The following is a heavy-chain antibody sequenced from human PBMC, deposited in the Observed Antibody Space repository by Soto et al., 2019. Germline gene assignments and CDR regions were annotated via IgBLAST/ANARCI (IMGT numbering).Heavy chain of an antibody. CDR2: IYYSGST. CDR3: AREGGRKYYFDE. V-gene: IGHV4-59*01. Sequence: PSETLSLTCTVSGGSISSYYWSWIRQPPGKGLEWIGYIYYSGSTNYNPSLKSRVTISVDTSKNQFSLKLSSVTAADTAVYDCAREGGRKYYFDEWGQGTQVTVSS. J-gene: IGHJ4*02. CDR1: GGSISSYY. D-gene: IGHD1-26*01.